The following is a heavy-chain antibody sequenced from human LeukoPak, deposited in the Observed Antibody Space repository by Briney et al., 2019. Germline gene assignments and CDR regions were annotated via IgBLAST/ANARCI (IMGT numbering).Heavy chain of an antibody. CDR3: AKGGSGYYDSSGYYPNYGMDV. V-gene: IGHV3-43*01. Sequence: PGRSLRLSCAASGFTFDDYTMHWVRQPPGKGLEWVSLLSWDGSSTYYADSVKGRFTISRDNSKNSLYLQMNSLRAEDTALYYCAKGGSGYYDSSGYYPNYGMDVWGQGTTVTVSS. CDR1: GFTFDDYT. CDR2: LSWDGSST. J-gene: IGHJ6*02. D-gene: IGHD3-22*01.